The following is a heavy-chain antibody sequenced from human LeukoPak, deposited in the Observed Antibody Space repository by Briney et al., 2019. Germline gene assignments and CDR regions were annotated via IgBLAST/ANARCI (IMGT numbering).Heavy chain of an antibody. J-gene: IGHJ6*04. V-gene: IGHV5-51*01. Sequence: PGESLKISCKGSGYSFTSYWIGWVRQMPGKGLEWMGIIYPGDSDTRYSPSFQGQVTISADKSISTAYLQWSSLKASDTAMYYCARVYGSGSHYYYYGMDVWGKGTTVTVSS. CDR1: GYSFTSYW. CDR2: IYPGDSDT. D-gene: IGHD3-10*01. CDR3: ARVYGSGSHYYYYGMDV.